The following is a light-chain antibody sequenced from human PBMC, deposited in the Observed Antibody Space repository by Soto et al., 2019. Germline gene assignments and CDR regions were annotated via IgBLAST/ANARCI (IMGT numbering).Light chain of an antibody. Sequence: EIVMMQSPATLSVSPGERATLSCRASQSLSSNLAWYQQRPGQAPRLLIYGASTRATGVPARFSGSASGTEFTLTISGLQSEDFAVYYCQQYNKLPFTYGPGTKVDSK. CDR2: GAS. V-gene: IGKV3-15*01. CDR3: QQYNKLPFT. CDR1: QSLSSN. J-gene: IGKJ3*01.